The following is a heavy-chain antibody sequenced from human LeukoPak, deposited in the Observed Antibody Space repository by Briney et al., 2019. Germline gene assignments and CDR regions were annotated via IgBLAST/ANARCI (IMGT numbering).Heavy chain of an antibody. CDR2: IIPILGIA. Sequence: SVKVSCKASGGTFSSYAISWVRQAPRQGLEWMVRIIPILGIANYAQKFQGRVTITADKSTSTAYMELSSLRSEDTAVYYCARERRGEMVRGVTSLLYYYYGMDVGGQETTDSLSS. D-gene: IGHD3-10*01. CDR1: GGTFSSYA. CDR3: ARERRGEMVRGVTSLLYYYYGMDV. J-gene: IGHJ6*02. V-gene: IGHV1-69*04.